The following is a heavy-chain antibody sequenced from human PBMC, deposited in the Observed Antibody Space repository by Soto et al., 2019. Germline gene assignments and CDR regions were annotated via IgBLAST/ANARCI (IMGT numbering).Heavy chain of an antibody. V-gene: IGHV3-33*01. CDR2: IWYDGSNK. J-gene: IGHJ4*02. D-gene: IGHD3-10*01. CDR1: GFTFSSYG. Sequence: GGSLRLSCAASGFTFSSYGMHWVRQAPGKGLEWVAVIWYDGSNKYYADSVKGRFTISRDNSKNTLYLQMNSLRAEDTAVYYCARGAMSGSYLVDYWGQGTLVTVSS. CDR3: ARGAMSGSYLVDY.